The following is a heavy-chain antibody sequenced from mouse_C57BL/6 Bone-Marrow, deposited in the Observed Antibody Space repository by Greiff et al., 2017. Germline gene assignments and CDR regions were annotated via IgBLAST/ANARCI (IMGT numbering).Heavy chain of an antibody. CDR1: GFTFSDYG. CDR2: ISSGSSTI. J-gene: IGHJ2*01. V-gene: IGHV5-17*01. Sequence: EVKLQESGGGLVKPGGSLKLSCAASGFTFSDYGMHWVRQAPEKGLEWVAYISSGSSTIYYADTVKGRFTISRDNAKNTLFLQMTSLRSEDTAMYYCARGYYGSSYDFDYWGQGTTLTVSS. CDR3: ARGYYGSSYDFDY. D-gene: IGHD1-1*01.